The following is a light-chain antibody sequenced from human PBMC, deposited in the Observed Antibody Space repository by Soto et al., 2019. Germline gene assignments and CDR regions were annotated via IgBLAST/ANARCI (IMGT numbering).Light chain of an antibody. CDR3: CSYAGSSTYYV. V-gene: IGLV2-23*01. CDR1: SSDVGSDNL. J-gene: IGLJ1*01. Sequence: QSALTQPASVSGSPGQSIAISCTGTSSDVGSDNLVSWYQQYPGKAPKLMIYEGSKRPSGVSNRFSGSKSANTASLTISGLQAEDEADYYCCSYAGSSTYYVFGTGTKLTVL. CDR2: EGS.